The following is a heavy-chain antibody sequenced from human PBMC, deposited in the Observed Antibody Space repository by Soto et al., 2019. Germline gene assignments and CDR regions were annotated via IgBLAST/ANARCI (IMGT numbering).Heavy chain of an antibody. Sequence: GASVKVSCKASGGTFSSYATSWVRQAPGQGLEWMGGIIPIFGTAIYAQKFQGRVTMTEDTSTDTAYMELSSLRSEDTAVYYCATALPSRGYSGYGFFNWFDPWGQGTLVTVSS. V-gene: IGHV1-69*06. CDR3: ATALPSRGYSGYGFFNWFDP. J-gene: IGHJ5*02. CDR1: GGTFSSYA. D-gene: IGHD5-12*01. CDR2: IIPIFGTA.